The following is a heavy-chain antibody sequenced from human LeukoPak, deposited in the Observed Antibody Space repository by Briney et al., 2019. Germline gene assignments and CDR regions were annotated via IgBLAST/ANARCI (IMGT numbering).Heavy chain of an antibody. Sequence: SGPALVKLTQTLTLTCTFSGFSLSTSGMCVSWIRQPPAKALEWLARIVWDDDSYYSTSLKTRLTISKDTSKNQVFLTMTNMYPVDTATYYCARTHNYDSSGQKRDYFDFWGQGTLVTVSS. CDR3: ARTHNYDSSGQKRDYFDF. CDR1: GFSLSTSGMC. D-gene: IGHD3-22*01. CDR2: IVWDDDS. V-gene: IGHV2-70*11. J-gene: IGHJ4*02.